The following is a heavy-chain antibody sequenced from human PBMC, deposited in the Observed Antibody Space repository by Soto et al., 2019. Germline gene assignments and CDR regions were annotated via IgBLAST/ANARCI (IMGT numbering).Heavy chain of an antibody. CDR1: GVTFSKYW. CDR3: AKDRRKQGYCSGGSCYSYYYYGMDV. V-gene: IGHV3-74*01. Sequence: GGSLRLSCAASGVTFSKYWMQWVRQAPGKGLVWVSRIKTDGSSTYYADSVKGRFTISRDNSKNTLYLQMNSLRAEDTAVYYCAKDRRKQGYCSGGSCYSYYYYGMDVWGQGTTVTVSS. J-gene: IGHJ6*02. D-gene: IGHD2-15*01. CDR2: IKTDGSST.